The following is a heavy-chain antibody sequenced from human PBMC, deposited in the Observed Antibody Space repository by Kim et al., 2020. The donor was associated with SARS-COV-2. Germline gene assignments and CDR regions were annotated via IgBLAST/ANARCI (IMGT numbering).Heavy chain of an antibody. D-gene: IGHD2-15*01. CDR3: ASVGLAYSYYYLDV. J-gene: IGHJ6*03. V-gene: IGHV4-59*01. Sequence: SETLSLTCTVSGGSISSYYWSWIRQPPGTGLEWIGYIYYSGSTNYNPSLKSRVTISVDTSQNQFSLILLLVTAAATAVSYCASVGLAYSYYYLDVWGKG. CDR2: IYYSGST. CDR1: GGSISSYY.